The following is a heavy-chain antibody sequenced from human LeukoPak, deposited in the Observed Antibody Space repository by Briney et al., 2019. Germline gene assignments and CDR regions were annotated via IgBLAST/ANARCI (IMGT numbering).Heavy chain of an antibody. CDR2: ISYDGSNE. Sequence: GGSLRLSCAASGFTFSSYVMHWVRQAPGKGLEWVAIISYDGSNEYYADSVKGRFTISRDNSKNTLYLQMNSLRAADTAVYYCVPLKGDIAVVVYWGQGTLVTVSS. J-gene: IGHJ4*02. V-gene: IGHV3-30*04. D-gene: IGHD2-15*01. CDR3: VPLKGDIAVVVY. CDR1: GFTFSSYV.